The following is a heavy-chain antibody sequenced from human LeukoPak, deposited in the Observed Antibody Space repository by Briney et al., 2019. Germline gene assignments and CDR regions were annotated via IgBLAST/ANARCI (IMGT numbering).Heavy chain of an antibody. V-gene: IGHV3-66*01. CDR1: GFTVSNNF. CDR3: ARGLVVGGTAVWAFDI. D-gene: IGHD1-26*01. Sequence: GGSLRLSRAASGFTVSNNFMSWVRQAPGKGLEWVSVIYKVGNTFYADFVKGRFTISRDNSKNTLYLQMNSLRAEDTALYYCARGLVVGGTAVWAFDIWGPGTMVTVSS. J-gene: IGHJ3*02. CDR2: IYKVGNT.